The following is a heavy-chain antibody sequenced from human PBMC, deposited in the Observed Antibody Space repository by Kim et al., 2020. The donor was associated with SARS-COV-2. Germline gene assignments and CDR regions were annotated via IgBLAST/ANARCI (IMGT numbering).Heavy chain of an antibody. D-gene: IGHD4-17*01. V-gene: IGHV3-30*18. J-gene: IGHJ6*02. CDR2: ISYDGSNK. CDR3: AKDRHGAPYYYGMDV. CDR1: GFAFSSYG. Sequence: GGSLRLSCAASGFAFSSYGMHWVRQAPGKGLEWVAVISYDGSNKYYADSVKGRFTISRDNSKNTLYLQMNSLRAEDTAVYYCAKDRHGAPYYYGMDVWGQGTTVTVSS.